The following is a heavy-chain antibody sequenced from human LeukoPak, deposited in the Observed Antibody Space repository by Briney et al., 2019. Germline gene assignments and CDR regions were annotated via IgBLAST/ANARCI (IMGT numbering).Heavy chain of an antibody. Sequence: GGSLRLSCSASGLTFTTYAMFWVRQAPGKGLEYVSAISPDGGVIYYADSVKGRFTISRDNSKDTLYLQMSSLRAEDTAVYYCVTGPPAGRYFDYWGQGTKVTVSS. D-gene: IGHD2-2*01. CDR1: GLTFTTYA. CDR3: VTGPPAGRYFDY. J-gene: IGHJ4*02. CDR2: ISPDGGVI. V-gene: IGHV3-64D*08.